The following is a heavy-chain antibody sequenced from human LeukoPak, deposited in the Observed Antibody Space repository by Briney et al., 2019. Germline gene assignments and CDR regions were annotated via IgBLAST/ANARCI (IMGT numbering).Heavy chain of an antibody. CDR1: GFTSSSYA. CDR2: ISYDGSNK. Sequence: PGRSLRLSCAASGFTSSSYAMHWVRQAPGKGLAWVAVISYDGSNKYYADSVKGRFTISRDNSKNTLYLQMNSLRAEDTAVYYCARELDSGYDALGAFDIWGQGTMVTVSS. D-gene: IGHD5-12*01. CDR3: ARELDSGYDALGAFDI. J-gene: IGHJ3*02. V-gene: IGHV3-30-3*01.